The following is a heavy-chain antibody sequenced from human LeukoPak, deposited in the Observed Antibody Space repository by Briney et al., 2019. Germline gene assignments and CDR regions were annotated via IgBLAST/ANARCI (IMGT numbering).Heavy chain of an antibody. CDR2: SNHSGSI. D-gene: IGHD2-15*01. CDR3: ARFPCSGDSCYSGIRAFDI. J-gene: IGHJ3*02. V-gene: IGHV4-34*01. Sequence: SETLSLPCAIYGGSFGGYYWNWIRQSPGKGLEWIGESNHSGSINYNPSLKSRVTILVDTSKNQFSLKLSSMTAADTAVYYCARFPCSGDSCYSGIRAFDIWGQGTMVTVSS. CDR1: GGSFGGYY.